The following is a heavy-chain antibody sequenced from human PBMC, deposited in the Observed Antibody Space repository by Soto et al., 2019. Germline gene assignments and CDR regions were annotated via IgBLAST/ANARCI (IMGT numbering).Heavy chain of an antibody. CDR2: INHVAGT. V-gene: IGHV4-34*01. J-gene: IGHJ5*02. Sequence: KPSETLSLTCAVYGGFLSESYWTWIRQPPGKGLEWIGEINHVAGTNYTPSLKSRVTMSVDTSQNQFSLRLISVTAADTAMYFCVRIRYQLPSSVLWLDPWGQGTPVTVSS. CDR1: GGFLSESY. CDR3: VRIRYQLPSSVLWLDP. D-gene: IGHD3-16*01.